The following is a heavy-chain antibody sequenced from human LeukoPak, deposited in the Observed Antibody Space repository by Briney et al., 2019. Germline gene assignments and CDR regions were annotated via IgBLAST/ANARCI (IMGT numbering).Heavy chain of an antibody. CDR2: ISSSSRYI. Sequence: GGSLRLSCAASGFSVSSNYMNWVRQAPGKGLEWVSTISSSSRYIYFADSLKGRFTVSRDNVKNSLYLHMNSLRAEDTAVYYCARDLSVDYNYLAYWGQGTLVTVSS. CDR1: GFSVSSNY. CDR3: ARDLSVDYNYLAY. J-gene: IGHJ4*02. V-gene: IGHV3-21*01. D-gene: IGHD5-24*01.